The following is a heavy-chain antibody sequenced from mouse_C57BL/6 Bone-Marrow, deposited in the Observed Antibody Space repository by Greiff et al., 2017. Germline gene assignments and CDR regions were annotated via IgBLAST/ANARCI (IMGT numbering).Heavy chain of an antibody. CDR2: INPNNGGT. J-gene: IGHJ2*01. Sequence: PELVKPGASVKIPCKASGYTFTDYNMDWVKQSHGKSLEWIGDINPNNGGTIYNQKFKGKATLTVDKSSSTAYMELRSLTSEDTAVYYCARSRDYDLYYFDYWGQGTTLTVSS. V-gene: IGHV1-18*01. D-gene: IGHD2-4*01. CDR3: ARSRDYDLYYFDY. CDR1: GYTFTDYN.